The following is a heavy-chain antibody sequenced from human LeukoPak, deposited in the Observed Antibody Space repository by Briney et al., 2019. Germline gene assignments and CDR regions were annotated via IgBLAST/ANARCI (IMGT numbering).Heavy chain of an antibody. V-gene: IGHV3-66*01. CDR2: IYSGGST. J-gene: IGHJ4*02. D-gene: IGHD2-15*01. Sequence: GGSLRLSCAASGFTVSSNYMSWVRQAPGKGLEWVSVIYSGGSTYYADSVKGRFTISRDNSMNTLYLQMNSLRAEDTAVYYCARGSEGYCSGGSCSLRYWGQGTLVTVSS. CDR1: GFTVSSNY. CDR3: ARGSEGYCSGGSCSLRY.